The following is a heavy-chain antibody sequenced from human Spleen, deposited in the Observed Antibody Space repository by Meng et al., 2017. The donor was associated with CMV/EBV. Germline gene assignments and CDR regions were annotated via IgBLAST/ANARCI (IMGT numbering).Heavy chain of an antibody. CDR2: ISWNGANT. Sequence: SCFTFAHYGMSWVRQVSGKGLGWVSGISWNGANTGYGDSVKGRFIISRDNTKNSLYLQMNSLRADDTAFYYCARWDGSGWFGESLGYWGQGTLVTVSS. CDR1: CFTFAHYG. V-gene: IGHV3-20*03. D-gene: IGHD3-10*01. J-gene: IGHJ4*02. CDR3: ARWDGSGWFGESLGY.